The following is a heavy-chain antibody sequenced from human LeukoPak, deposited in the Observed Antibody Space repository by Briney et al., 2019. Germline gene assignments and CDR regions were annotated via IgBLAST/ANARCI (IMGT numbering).Heavy chain of an antibody. CDR3: ARGSGTYNWFDP. V-gene: IGHV4-31*03. J-gene: IGHJ5*02. CDR2: IHYSGST. Sequence: SETLSLTCTVSGGSISSGGYYWSWIRQHPGKGLEWIGYIHYSGSTNYNPSLKSRVTISVDTSKNQFSLKLSSVTAADTAVYYCARGSGTYNWFDPWGQGTLVTVSS. CDR1: GGSISSGGYY. D-gene: IGHD1-26*01.